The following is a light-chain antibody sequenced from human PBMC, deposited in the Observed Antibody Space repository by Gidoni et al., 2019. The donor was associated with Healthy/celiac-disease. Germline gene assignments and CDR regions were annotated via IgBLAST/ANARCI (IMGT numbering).Light chain of an antibody. J-gene: IGLJ3*02. CDR3: AAWDDSLSGVV. CDR2: NNN. CDR1: SSNIERHS. Sequence: QSVLTQPPSASGTPGQRVTISCSGSSSNIERHSVHWYLQLPGAAPKLLIYNNNQRPSGGPDRFSGSKAGTSASLAISGLQSEDEADYYCAAWDDSLSGVVFGGGTKLTVL. V-gene: IGLV1-44*01.